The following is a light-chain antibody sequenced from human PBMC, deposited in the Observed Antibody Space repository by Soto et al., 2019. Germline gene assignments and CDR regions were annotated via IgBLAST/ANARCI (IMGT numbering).Light chain of an antibody. Sequence: SYELTQPPSVSVAPGKTARITCGGNNIGSKSVHWYQQKPGQAPVLVIYYDSDRPSGIPERFSCSNSGNTATLTISRVEAGDEADYYCQVWDSSSDPPYVFGTGTKLTVL. CDR1: NIGSKS. V-gene: IGLV3-21*04. CDR2: YDS. CDR3: QVWDSSSDPPYV. J-gene: IGLJ1*01.